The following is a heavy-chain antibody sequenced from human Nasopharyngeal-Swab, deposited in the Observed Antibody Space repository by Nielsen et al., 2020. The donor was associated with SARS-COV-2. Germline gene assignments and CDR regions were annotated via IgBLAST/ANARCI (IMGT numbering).Heavy chain of an antibody. J-gene: IGHJ6*02. CDR2: ITTSSSYI. Sequence: GGSLRLSCAASGFTFSSYNMNWVRQAPGKGLEWVSSITTSSSYIYYADSVKGRFTIFRDNAKNSLYLQMNSLRAEDTAVYYCAKGLRTYYGDYNYYYGMDVWGQGTTVTVSS. D-gene: IGHD4-17*01. CDR1: GFTFSSYN. CDR3: AKGLRTYYGDYNYYYGMDV. V-gene: IGHV3-21*04.